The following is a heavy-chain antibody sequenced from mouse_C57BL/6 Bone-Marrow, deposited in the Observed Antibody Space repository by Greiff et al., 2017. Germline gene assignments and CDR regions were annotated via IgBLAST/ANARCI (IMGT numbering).Heavy chain of an antibody. CDR3: ASLVLYAMDY. V-gene: IGHV5-2*01. CDR1: EYEFPSHD. Sequence: EVNVVESGGGLVQPGESLKLSCESNEYEFPSHDMSWVRKTPEKRLELVAAITSDGGSTYYPDTMERRFIISRDNTKKTLYLQMSSLRSEDTALYYCASLVLYAMDYWGQGTSVTVSS. J-gene: IGHJ4*01. CDR2: ITSDGGST.